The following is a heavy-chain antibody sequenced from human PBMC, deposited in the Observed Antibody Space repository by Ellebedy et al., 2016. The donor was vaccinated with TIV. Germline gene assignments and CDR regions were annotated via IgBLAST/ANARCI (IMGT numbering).Heavy chain of an antibody. V-gene: IGHV1-3*04. CDR2: IKTGNGDT. Sequence: AASVKVSCKASGYTFTTKTLHWVRQAPGQRLEWMAWIKTGNGDTKSSEKFHGRLTITTDTSANTAYMELSSLRAEDTAVFYCAILPGTTGMDVWGQGTTVTVSS. CDR1: GYTFTTKT. D-gene: IGHD1-1*01. CDR3: AILPGTTGMDV. J-gene: IGHJ6*02.